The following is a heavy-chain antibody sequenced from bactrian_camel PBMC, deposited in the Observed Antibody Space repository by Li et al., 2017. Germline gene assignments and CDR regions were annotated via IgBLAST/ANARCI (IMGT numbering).Heavy chain of an antibody. V-gene: IGHV3S40*01. J-gene: IGHJ4*01. CDR2: IGTRENS. D-gene: IGHD3*01. Sequence: VQLVESGGGLVQPGGSLRLSCSASGFQFADYPMSWARQAPGKGLEWVSTIGTRENSYYTDSVKGRFTISRDNAKDTLYLEMNSLKIEDTAVYYCTLGSSRQATMTARGKGTQVTVS. CDR1: GFQFADYP.